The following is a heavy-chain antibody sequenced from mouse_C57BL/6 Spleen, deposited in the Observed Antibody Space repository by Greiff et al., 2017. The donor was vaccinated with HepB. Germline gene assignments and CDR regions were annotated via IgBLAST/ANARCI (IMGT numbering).Heavy chain of an antibody. J-gene: IGHJ4*01. CDR3: ARPPGAMDY. V-gene: IGHV5-6*01. CDR2: ISSGGSYT. CDR1: GFTFSSYG. Sequence: EVQGVESGGDLVKPGGSLKLSCAASGFTFSSYGMSWVRQTPDKRLEWVATISSGGSYTYYPDSVKGRFTISRDNAKNTLYLQMSSLKSEDTAMYYCARPPGAMDYWGQGTSVTVSS.